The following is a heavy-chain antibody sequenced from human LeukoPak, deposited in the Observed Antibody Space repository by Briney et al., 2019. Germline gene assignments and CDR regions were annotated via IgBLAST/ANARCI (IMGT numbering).Heavy chain of an antibody. CDR3: ARRSGPNFDY. V-gene: IGHV4-39*01. J-gene: IGHJ4*02. D-gene: IGHD2-8*02. CDR2: IYYSGST. CDR1: GGSISSSSYY. Sequence: PSETLSLTCTVSGGSISSSSYYWGWIRQPPGNGLEWIGSIYYSGSTYYNPSLKSRVTISVDTSKNQFSLKLSSVTAADTAVYYCARRSGPNFDYWGQGTLVTVSS.